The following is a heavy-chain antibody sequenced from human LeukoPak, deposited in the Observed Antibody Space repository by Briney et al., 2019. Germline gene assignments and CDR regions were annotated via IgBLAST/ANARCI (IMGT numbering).Heavy chain of an antibody. D-gene: IGHD6-6*01. CDR3: ARESLAASVFDY. V-gene: IGHV3-30-3*01. CDR1: GFTFSTYA. J-gene: IGHJ4*02. Sequence: GRSLRLSCAASGFTFSTYAMHWVRQAPGKGLEWVAVISYDGSNKYYADSVKGRFTISRDNSKNTLYLQMNSLRAEDTAVYFCARESLAASVFDYWGQGTLVTVSS. CDR2: ISYDGSNK.